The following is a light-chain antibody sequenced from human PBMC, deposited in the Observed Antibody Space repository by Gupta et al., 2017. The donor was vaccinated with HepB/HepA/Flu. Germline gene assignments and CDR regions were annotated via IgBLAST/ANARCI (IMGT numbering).Light chain of an antibody. J-gene: IGKJ2*01. CDR3: QQRNWPPYT. Sequence: FVWTRSQPTLSLSPGERATLSCRASQSLNNYLTWYQQKPGQAPRLLIFDASNRATGIPARFSGSGSGTDFTLTISSLESEDFAVYYCQQRNWPPYTFGQGTKLEMK. CDR1: QSLNNY. CDR2: DAS. V-gene: IGKV3-11*01.